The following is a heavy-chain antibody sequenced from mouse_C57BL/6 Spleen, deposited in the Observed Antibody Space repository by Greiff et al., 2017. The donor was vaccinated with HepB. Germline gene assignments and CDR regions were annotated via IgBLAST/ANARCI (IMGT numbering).Heavy chain of an antibody. V-gene: IGHV1-82*01. D-gene: IGHD2-5*01. CDR3: ARSRAYSNWGYFDV. CDR1: GYAFSSSW. Sequence: QVQLQQSGPELVKPGASVKISCKASGYAFSSSWMNWVKQRPGKGLEWIGRIYPGDGDTNYNGKFKGKAKLTADKSTSTAYMQLSSLTSEDSAVYFCARSRAYSNWGYFDVWGTGTTVTVSS. J-gene: IGHJ1*03. CDR2: IYPGDGDT.